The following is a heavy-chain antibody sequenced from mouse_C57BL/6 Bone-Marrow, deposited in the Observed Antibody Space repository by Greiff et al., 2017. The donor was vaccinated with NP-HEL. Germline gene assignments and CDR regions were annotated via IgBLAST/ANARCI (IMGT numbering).Heavy chain of an antibody. V-gene: IGHV1-64*01. CDR2: IHPNSGST. J-gene: IGHJ1*03. D-gene: IGHD1-1*01. CDR1: GYTFTSYW. CDR3: EGYGSSYWYFDV. Sequence: QVQLQQPGAELVKPGASVKLSCKASGYTFTSYWMHWVKQRPGQGLEWIGMIHPNSGSTNYNEKFKSKATLTVDKSSSTAYMQLSSLTSEDSAVYYCEGYGSSYWYFDVWGTGTTVTVSS.